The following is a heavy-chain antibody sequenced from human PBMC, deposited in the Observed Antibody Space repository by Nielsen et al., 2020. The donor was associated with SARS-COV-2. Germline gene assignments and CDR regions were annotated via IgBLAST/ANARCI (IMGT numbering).Heavy chain of an antibody. V-gene: IGHV3-30*03. CDR2: ISYDGSNK. Sequence: GGSLRLSCAASGFTFSSYGMHWVRQAPGKGLEWVAVISYDGSNKYYADSVKGRFTISRDNSKNTLYLQMNSLRAEDTAVYYCACADGFGELSPTWNWFDPWGQGTLVTVSS. J-gene: IGHJ5*02. CDR3: ACADGFGELSPTWNWFDP. CDR1: GFTFSSYG. D-gene: IGHD3-10*01.